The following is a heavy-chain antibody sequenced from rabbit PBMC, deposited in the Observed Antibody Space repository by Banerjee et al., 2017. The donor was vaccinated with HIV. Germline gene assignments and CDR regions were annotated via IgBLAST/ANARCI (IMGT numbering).Heavy chain of an antibody. Sequence: QEQLEESGGDLVKPEGSLTLTCTASGFSFNNNYCMCWVRQAPGKGLEWIGCIYTGSSGSSYYASWAKGRFTISKTSSTTVTLQMTSLTAADTATYFCARHPSDSGWGAFNLWGQGTLVTVS. D-gene: IGHD4-1*01. CDR2: IYTGSSGSS. V-gene: IGHV1S45*01. CDR3: ARHPSDSGWGAFNL. CDR1: GFSFNNNYC. J-gene: IGHJ4*01.